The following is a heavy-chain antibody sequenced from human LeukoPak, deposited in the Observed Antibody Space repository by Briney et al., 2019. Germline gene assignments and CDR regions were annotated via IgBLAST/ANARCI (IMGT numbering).Heavy chain of an antibody. CDR2: IKQDGSEK. J-gene: IGHJ4*02. Sequence: GGSLRLSCAASGFTFSSYWMSWVRQAPGKGLEWVVNIKQDGSEKYYVDSVKGRFTISRDNAKNSLYLQMNSLRAEDTAVYYCAKGGGSSSWTNFDYWGQGTLVTVSS. CDR3: AKGGGSSSWTNFDY. CDR1: GFTFSSYW. D-gene: IGHD6-13*01. V-gene: IGHV3-7*01.